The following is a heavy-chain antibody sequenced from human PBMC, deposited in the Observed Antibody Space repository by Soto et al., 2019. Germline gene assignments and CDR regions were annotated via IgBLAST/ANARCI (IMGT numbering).Heavy chain of an antibody. CDR3: ASGGSSNWFDP. D-gene: IGHD1-26*01. J-gene: IGHJ5*02. V-gene: IGHV4-59*08. CDR2: ISSSGIP. Sequence: SETLSLTCTVSGGSINTDYWTWIRQAPGRGLEWIGYISSSGIPNYTPSLKSRLTMSVDPSENQFSLKVTSVTAADTAVYYCASGGSSNWFDPWGQGTLVTVSS. CDR1: GGSINTDY.